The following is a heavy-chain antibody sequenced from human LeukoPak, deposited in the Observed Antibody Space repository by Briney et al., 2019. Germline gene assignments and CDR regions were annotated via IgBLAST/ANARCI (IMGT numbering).Heavy chain of an antibody. CDR1: GFVFRNHV. J-gene: IGHJ4*02. CDR2: MSSDGSNK. V-gene: IGHV3-30*03. CDR3: ARGPRNSSGYYFVY. Sequence: GGSLRLSCAASGFVFRNHVMHWVRQAPGKGLEWVALMSSDGSNKHYADSVKGRFTISRDNSKNTLYLQMNSLRAEDTAVYYCARGPRNSSGYYFVYWGQGTLVTVSS. D-gene: IGHD3-22*01.